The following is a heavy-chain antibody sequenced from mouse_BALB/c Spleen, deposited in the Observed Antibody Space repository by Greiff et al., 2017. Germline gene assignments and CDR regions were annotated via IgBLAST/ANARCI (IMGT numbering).Heavy chain of an antibody. CDR1: GFNFTDSY. J-gene: IGHJ2*01. CDR3: AGQVGAD. Sequence: VQLQQSGAELVKPGASVKMSCTASGFNFTDSYMHWVKQRPEQGLEWIGRIDPANGNTKYDPKFEGKATITADTSSNTAYLQLSSLTSEDTAVYYCAGQVGADWGQGTTLTVSS. CDR2: IDPANGNT. D-gene: IGHD3-1*01. V-gene: IGHV14-3*02.